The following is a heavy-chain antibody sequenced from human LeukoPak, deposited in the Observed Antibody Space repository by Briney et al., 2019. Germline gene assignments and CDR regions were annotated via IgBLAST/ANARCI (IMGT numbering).Heavy chain of an antibody. V-gene: IGHV4-59*01. J-gene: IGHJ4*02. CDR3: ARDYGGNPGFFDS. CDR1: GDSINSYY. CDR2: IYYIGNS. D-gene: IGHD4-23*01. Sequence: PSETLSLDCTVPGDSINSYYWSWIRQPPGKGLEWIGSIYYIGNSNYNPSLKSRVTISVDTSRNQFSLKVNSVTAADTAVYYCARDYGGNPGFFDSWGQGTLVTVSS.